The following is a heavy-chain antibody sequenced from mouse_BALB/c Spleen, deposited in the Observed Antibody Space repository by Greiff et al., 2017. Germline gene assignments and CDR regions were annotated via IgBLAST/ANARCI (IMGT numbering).Heavy chain of an antibody. Sequence: EVKLVESGGGLVQPGGSRKLSCAASGFTFSSFGMHWVRQAPEKGLEWVAYISSGCSTIYYADTVKGRFTISRDNPKNTLFLQMTSLRSEDTAMYYCARDAYWGQGTLVTVSA. J-gene: IGHJ3*01. CDR1: GFTFSSFG. CDR2: ISSGCSTI. V-gene: IGHV5-17*02. CDR3: ARDAY.